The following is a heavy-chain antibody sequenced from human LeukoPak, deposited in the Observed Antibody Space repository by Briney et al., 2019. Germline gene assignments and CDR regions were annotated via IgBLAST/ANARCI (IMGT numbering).Heavy chain of an antibody. CDR2: ISGSGGST. D-gene: IGHD4-17*01. CDR3: ARAGDYGDYTARGEFDY. Sequence: GGSLRLSCAASGFTFSSYAMSWVRQAPGKGLEWVSAISGSGGSTYYADSVKGRFTISRDNSKNTLYLQMNSLRAEDTAVYYCARAGDYGDYTARGEFDYWGQGTLVTVSS. J-gene: IGHJ4*02. CDR1: GFTFSSYA. V-gene: IGHV3-23*01.